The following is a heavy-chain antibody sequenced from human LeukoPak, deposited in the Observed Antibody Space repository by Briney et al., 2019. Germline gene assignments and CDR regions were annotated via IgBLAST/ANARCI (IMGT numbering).Heavy chain of an antibody. CDR3: ARGIVGANLFDP. CDR2: IKEDGSEK. D-gene: IGHD1-26*01. Sequence: GGSLRLSCSASGFTFSSYWMSWVRQAPGKGLEWVANIKEDGSEKYYVNSVKGRFTISRDNAKNSLYLQMNSLRAEDTAVYYCARGIVGANLFDPWGQGTLVTVSS. CDR1: GFTFSSYW. J-gene: IGHJ5*02. V-gene: IGHV3-7*01.